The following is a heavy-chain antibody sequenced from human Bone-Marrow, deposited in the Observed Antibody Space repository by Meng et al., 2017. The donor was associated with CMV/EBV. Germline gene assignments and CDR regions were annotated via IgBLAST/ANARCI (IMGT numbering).Heavy chain of an antibody. CDR2: ISSSSSYI. V-gene: IGHV3-21*01. Sequence: SCAASGFTFSSYSMNWVRQAPGKGLEWVSSISSSSSYIYYADSVKGRFTISRDNAKNSLYLQMNSLRAEDTAVYYCARGGCSSTSCSVTYYYYGMDVWGQGTTVTVSS. D-gene: IGHD2-2*01. CDR3: ARGGCSSTSCSVTYYYYGMDV. CDR1: GFTFSSYS. J-gene: IGHJ6*02.